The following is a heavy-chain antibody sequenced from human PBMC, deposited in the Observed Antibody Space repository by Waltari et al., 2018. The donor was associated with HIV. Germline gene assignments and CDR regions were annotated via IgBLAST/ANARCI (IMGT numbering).Heavy chain of an antibody. D-gene: IGHD3-9*01. V-gene: IGHV1-8*01. CDR1: GYTFTSYD. Sequence: QVQLVQSGAEVKTPGASVKVSCKASGYTFTSYDINWVRQATGQGLEWMGLMNPKSGNTGYAQKFQGRVTMTRNASITTAYMELSSLGSEDTAVYFCARGIPAGRYETLTGQDYWGQGTLVTVSS. CDR3: ARGIPAGRYETLTGQDY. J-gene: IGHJ4*02. CDR2: MNPKSGNT.